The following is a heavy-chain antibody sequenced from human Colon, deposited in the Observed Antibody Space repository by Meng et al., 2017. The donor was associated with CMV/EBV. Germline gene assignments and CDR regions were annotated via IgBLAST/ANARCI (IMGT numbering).Heavy chain of an antibody. Sequence: GGSLRLSCAASGFTFSSSWMHWVCQAPEKGLEWVADIKCDGSEKYYVDSVKGRLTISRDNSKNTLYLQMNSLRAEDTAVYYCAREGRFLEWLLDYWGQGTLVTVSS. CDR3: AREGRFLEWLLDY. D-gene: IGHD3-3*01. CDR1: GFTFSSSW. V-gene: IGHV3-52*01. J-gene: IGHJ4*02. CDR2: IKCDGSEK.